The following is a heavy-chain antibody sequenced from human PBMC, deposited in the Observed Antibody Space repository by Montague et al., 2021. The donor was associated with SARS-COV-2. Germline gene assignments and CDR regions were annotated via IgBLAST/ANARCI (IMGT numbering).Heavy chain of an antibody. V-gene: IGHV3-23*03. CDR1: GFTFSSYS. D-gene: IGHD3-3*01. J-gene: IGHJ3*02. Sequence: SLRLSCAASGFTFSSYSMNRVRQAPGEGLEWVSVIYSGGSSTYYADSVKGRFTISRDNSKNTLYLQMNSLRAEDTAVYYCAKDVAIKHDFWSGYRYDAFDIWGQGTMVTVSS. CDR2: IYSGGSST. CDR3: AKDVAIKHDFWSGYRYDAFDI.